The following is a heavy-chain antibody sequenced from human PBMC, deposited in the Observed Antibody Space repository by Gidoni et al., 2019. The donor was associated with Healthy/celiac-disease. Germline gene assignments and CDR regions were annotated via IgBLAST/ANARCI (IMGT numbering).Heavy chain of an antibody. CDR2: ISSSSSYI. CDR1: GFTFSSYS. D-gene: IGHD6-19*01. CDR3: ARDPQWLVNYFDY. V-gene: IGHV3-21*01. Sequence: EVQLVESGGGLVKPGGSRSLSCAASGFTFSSYSMNWVRQAPGKGLEWVSSISSSSSYIYYADSVKGRFTISRDNAKNSLYLQMNSLRAEDTAVYYCARDPQWLVNYFDYWGQGTLVTVSS. J-gene: IGHJ4*02.